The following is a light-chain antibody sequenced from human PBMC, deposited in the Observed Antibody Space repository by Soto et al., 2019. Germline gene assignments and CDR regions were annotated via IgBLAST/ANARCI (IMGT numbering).Light chain of an antibody. CDR3: SSYTSSSTYV. V-gene: IGLV2-14*01. Sequence: QSALTQPASVSGSPGQSITISCTGTSSDVGGYNYVSWYQQHPGKAPKLMIYDVSNRPSGVSSRFSGSKSGNTASLTISGLQAEDEAEYYCSSYTSSSTYVFGIGTKVTVL. CDR1: SSDVGGYNY. J-gene: IGLJ1*01. CDR2: DVS.